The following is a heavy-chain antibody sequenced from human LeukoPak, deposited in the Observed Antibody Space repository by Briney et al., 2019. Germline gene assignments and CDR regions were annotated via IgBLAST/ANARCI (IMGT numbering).Heavy chain of an antibody. CDR2: ISSDGSGK. J-gene: IGHJ4*02. CDR1: GFTFSSYG. D-gene: IGHD1-26*01. V-gene: IGHV3-30*18. CDR3: AKDLTGGNYYLDY. Sequence: NPGRSLRLSCAASGFTFSSYGMHWVRQAPGKGLEWVAVISSDGSGKHSAESVKGRFTISRDNSKNTLYLQMNSLRAEDTAVYYCAKDLTGGNYYLDYWGQGTLVTVSS.